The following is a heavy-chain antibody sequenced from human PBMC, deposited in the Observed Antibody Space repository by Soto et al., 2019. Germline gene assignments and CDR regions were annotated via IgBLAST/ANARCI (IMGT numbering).Heavy chain of an antibody. CDR2: IIPIFGTA. CDR1: GGTFSSYA. J-gene: IGHJ6*02. Sequence: ASVKVSCKVSGGTFSSYAISWVRQAPGQGLEWMGGIIPIFGTANYAQKFQGRVTITADESTSTAYMELSSLRSEDTAVYYCAVGGGSCYSCDYYGMDVWGQGTTVTVSS. D-gene: IGHD2-15*01. CDR3: AVGGGSCYSCDYYGMDV. V-gene: IGHV1-69*13.